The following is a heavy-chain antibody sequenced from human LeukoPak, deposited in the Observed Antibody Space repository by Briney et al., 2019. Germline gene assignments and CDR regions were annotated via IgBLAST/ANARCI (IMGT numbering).Heavy chain of an antibody. V-gene: IGHV4-59*01. CDR2: IYYSGST. Sequence: SETLSLTCTASGGSISSNYWSWIRQPPGKGLEWIGYIYYSGSTNYNPSLKSRVTISVDTSKNQFSLKLSSVTAADTAVYYCARESISSVAFDIWGQGTMVTVSS. CDR3: ARESISSVAFDI. J-gene: IGHJ3*02. D-gene: IGHD5-24*01. CDR1: GGSISSNY.